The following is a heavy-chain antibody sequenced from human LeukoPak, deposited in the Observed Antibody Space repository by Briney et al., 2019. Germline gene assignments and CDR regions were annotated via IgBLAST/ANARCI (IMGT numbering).Heavy chain of an antibody. CDR2: ISGSGGST. Sequence: PGGSLRPSCAPSGFTFSSYAMSWGRQAPGKGLEWFSAISGSGGSTYYADSVKGRFTISRDNSKNTLYLQMSSLRAEDTAVYYCAKDRIQLRAPLDVWGQGTTVTVSS. CDR3: AKDRIQLRAPLDV. D-gene: IGHD5-18*01. J-gene: IGHJ6*02. CDR1: GFTFSSYA. V-gene: IGHV3-23*01.